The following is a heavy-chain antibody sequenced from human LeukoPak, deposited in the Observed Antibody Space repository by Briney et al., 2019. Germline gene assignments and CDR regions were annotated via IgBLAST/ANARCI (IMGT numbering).Heavy chain of an antibody. CDR3: ARGLGYFDWLSVDY. Sequence: GGSLRLSCAASGFTFSNYWMNWVRQAPGKGLEWVSSISSSSSYIYYADSVKGRFTISRDNAKNSLYLQMNSLRAEDTAVYYCARGLGYFDWLSVDYWGQGTLVTVSS. CDR2: ISSSSSYI. J-gene: IGHJ4*02. V-gene: IGHV3-21*01. CDR1: GFTFSNYW. D-gene: IGHD3-9*01.